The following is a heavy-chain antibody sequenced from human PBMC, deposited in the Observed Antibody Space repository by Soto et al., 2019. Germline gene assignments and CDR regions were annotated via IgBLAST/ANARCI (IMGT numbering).Heavy chain of an antibody. J-gene: IGHJ5*02. CDR3: ARDLRGISSEGWFDP. Sequence: QVQLQESGPGLVKPSQTLSLTCTVSGGSISSGGYYWSWIRRHPGKGLEWIGYIYYSGSTYYNPSLKSRVTISVDTSKNQFSLKLSSVTAADTAVYYCARDLRGISSEGWFDPWGQGTLVTVSS. CDR2: IYYSGST. D-gene: IGHD6-6*01. CDR1: GGSISSGGYY. V-gene: IGHV4-31*03.